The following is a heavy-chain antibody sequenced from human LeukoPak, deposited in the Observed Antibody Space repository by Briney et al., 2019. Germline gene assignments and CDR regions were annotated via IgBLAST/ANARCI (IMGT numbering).Heavy chain of an antibody. CDR1: GFTFSSYA. J-gene: IGHJ5*02. Sequence: GGSLRLSCAASGFTFSSYAMSWVRQAPGGGLEWVSAISATDGSTYYADSVKGRFTISRDNSRNTLYLQMNSLRAEDTAVYYCAKNEAFCGGDCYQGYNWFDPWGQGTLVTVSS. D-gene: IGHD2-21*02. CDR2: ISATDGST. V-gene: IGHV3-23*01. CDR3: AKNEAFCGGDCYQGYNWFDP.